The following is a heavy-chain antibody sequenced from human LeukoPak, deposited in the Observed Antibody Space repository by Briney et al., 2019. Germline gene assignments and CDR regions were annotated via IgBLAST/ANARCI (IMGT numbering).Heavy chain of an antibody. Sequence: GGSLRLSCAASGFTFSSYWMSWVRQAPGKGLEWVANIKQDGSEKYYVDSVKGRFTISRDNAKNSLYLQMNSLRAEDTAVYYCARALSPFVGATMPFDYWGQGTLVTVSS. D-gene: IGHD1-26*01. CDR2: IKQDGSEK. J-gene: IGHJ4*02. V-gene: IGHV3-7*01. CDR1: GFTFSSYW. CDR3: ARALSPFVGATMPFDY.